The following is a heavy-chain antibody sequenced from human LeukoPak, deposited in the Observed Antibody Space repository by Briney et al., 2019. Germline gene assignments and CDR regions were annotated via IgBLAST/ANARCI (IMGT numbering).Heavy chain of an antibody. D-gene: IGHD3-16*01. V-gene: IGHV3-48*03. CDR2: ISGSDDTM. CDR1: GFTFSSYE. CDR3: ARVGSPQYFQD. Sequence: GGSLRLSCAASGFTFSSYEMNWVRQAPGKGLECVSYISGSDDTMYYADSVKGRFTISRDNAKNSLYLQMNSLRAEDTAVYFCARVGSPQYFQDWGQGTLVTVSS. J-gene: IGHJ1*01.